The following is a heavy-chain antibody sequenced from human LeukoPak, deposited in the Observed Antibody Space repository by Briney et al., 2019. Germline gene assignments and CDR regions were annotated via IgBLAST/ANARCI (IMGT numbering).Heavy chain of an antibody. Sequence: SETLSLTCTVSGGSISSYQWSWIRQPPGKGLEWIGYISYSGFTNYNPSLKSRVTISVDTSKNQFSLKLSSVTAADTAVYYCARLRDPASWSPLDYWGQGTLVTVSS. CDR1: GGSISSYQ. CDR2: ISYSGFT. CDR3: ARLRDPASWSPLDY. D-gene: IGHD6-13*01. V-gene: IGHV4-59*08. J-gene: IGHJ4*02.